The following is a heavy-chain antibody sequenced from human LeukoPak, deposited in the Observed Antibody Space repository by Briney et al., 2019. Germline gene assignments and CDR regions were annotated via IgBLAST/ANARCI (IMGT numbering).Heavy chain of an antibody. CDR1: GFTFRRYG. CDR3: ARSGGSSSLGY. D-gene: IGHD6-6*01. J-gene: IGHJ4*02. CDR2: ISDSGGDIT. V-gene: IGHV3-23*01. Sequence: PGGSLRLSCAASGFTFRRYGMTWVRQTPGKGLEWVSAISDSGGDITSYADSVKGRFTISRDNSKNTLYLQMNSLRAEDTAVYYCARSGGSSSLGYWGQGTLVTVSS.